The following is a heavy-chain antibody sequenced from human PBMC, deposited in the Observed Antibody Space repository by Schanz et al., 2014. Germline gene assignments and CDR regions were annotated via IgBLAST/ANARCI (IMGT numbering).Heavy chain of an antibody. D-gene: IGHD1-26*01. J-gene: IGHJ5*02. CDR3: ARVPEPGWFDP. CDR2: ISYSGRT. Sequence: QVQLQESGPGLVEPSQTLSLTCTVSGDSISSAYWSWIRQHPGKGLEWIGYISYSGRTYYNPSLKSRVSISLDPSKTQFFLNLNSLTAADTAVYYCARVPEPGWFDPWGQGTLVTVSS. CDR1: GDSISSAY. V-gene: IGHV4-31*03.